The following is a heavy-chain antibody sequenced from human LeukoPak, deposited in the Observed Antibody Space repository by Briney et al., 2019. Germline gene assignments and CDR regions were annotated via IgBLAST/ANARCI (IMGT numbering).Heavy chain of an antibody. CDR2: ISWNSGSI. D-gene: IGHD4-17*01. CDR1: GFTFDDYA. CDR3: AKTDGDYDFFDY. V-gene: IGHV3-9*01. Sequence: GGSLRLSCAASGFTFDDYAMHWVRQAPGKGLEWVSGISWNSGSIGYADSVKGRFTISRDNAKNSLYLQMNSLRAEDTALYYCAKTDGDYDFFDYWGQGTLVTVSS. J-gene: IGHJ4*02.